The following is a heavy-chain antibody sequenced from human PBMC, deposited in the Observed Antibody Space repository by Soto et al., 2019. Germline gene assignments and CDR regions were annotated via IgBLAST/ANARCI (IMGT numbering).Heavy chain of an antibody. CDR2: IFPGGNT. J-gene: IGHJ3*01. CDR3: ARARWYDAFDV. Sequence: SETLSLTCAVSGFFISSGNYWGWIRKPPGKGLEWMGSIFPGGNTYYNPSLKSRVTISVDMSKNQFSLKLNSVTAADTAVYYCARARWYDAFDVWGQGTVVTVSS. D-gene: IGHD2-15*01. V-gene: IGHV4-38-2*01. CDR1: GFFISSGNY.